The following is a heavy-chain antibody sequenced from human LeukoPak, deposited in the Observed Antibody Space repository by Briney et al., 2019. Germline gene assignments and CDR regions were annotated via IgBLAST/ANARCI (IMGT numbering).Heavy chain of an antibody. CDR3: ARHPRSGSYYDY. CDR2: ISGSGGST. CDR1: GFTFSSYA. V-gene: IGHV3-23*01. J-gene: IGHJ4*02. Sequence: GGSLRLSCAASGFTFSSYAMSWVRQPPGEGLEWVSAISGSGGSTYYADSVKGRFTISRDNSKNTLYLQMNSLRAEDTAVYYCARHPRSGSYYDYWGQGTLVTVSS. D-gene: IGHD3-10*01.